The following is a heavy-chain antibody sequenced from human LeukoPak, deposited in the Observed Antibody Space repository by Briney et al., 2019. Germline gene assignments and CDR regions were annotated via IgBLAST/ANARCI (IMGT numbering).Heavy chain of an antibody. Sequence: GGSLRLSCAASGFTFSSYAMHWVRQAPGKGLEWVAVISYDGSNKYYADSVKGRFTISRDNSKNTLYLQMNSLRAEDTAVYYCARDLDCSSTSCYRYYGMDVGGKGPTVTVP. V-gene: IGHV3-30*04. CDR1: GFTFSSYA. D-gene: IGHD2-2*01. CDR2: ISYDGSNK. J-gene: IGHJ6*04. CDR3: ARDLDCSSTSCYRYYGMDV.